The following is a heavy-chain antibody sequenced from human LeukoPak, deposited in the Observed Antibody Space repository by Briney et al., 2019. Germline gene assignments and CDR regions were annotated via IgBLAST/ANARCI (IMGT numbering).Heavy chain of an antibody. J-gene: IGHJ4*02. CDR2: ISSSSSYI. CDR3: AKSEVDTAMGPQVFDY. D-gene: IGHD5-18*01. V-gene: IGHV3-21*01. Sequence: PGGSLRLSCAASGFTFSSYSMNWVRQAPGKGLEWVSSISSSSSYIYYADSVKGRFTISRDNSKNTLYLQMNSLRAEDTAVYYCAKSEVDTAMGPQVFDYWGQGTLVTVSS. CDR1: GFTFSSYS.